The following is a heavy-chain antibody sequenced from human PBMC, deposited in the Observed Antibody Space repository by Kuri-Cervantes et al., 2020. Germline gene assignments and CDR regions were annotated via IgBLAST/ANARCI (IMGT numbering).Heavy chain of an antibody. CDR1: GFTFDDYG. J-gene: IGHJ1*01. Sequence: SLKISCAASGFTFDDYGMHWVRQISGKGLEWVSSISWNSGTIGYADSVKGRFTISRDNAKNSLYLQMNSLRAEDTALYYCAKGHRDGYHKGAFFQHWGQGTLVTVSS. D-gene: IGHD5-24*01. CDR2: ISWNSGTI. V-gene: IGHV3-9*01. CDR3: AKGHRDGYHKGAFFQH.